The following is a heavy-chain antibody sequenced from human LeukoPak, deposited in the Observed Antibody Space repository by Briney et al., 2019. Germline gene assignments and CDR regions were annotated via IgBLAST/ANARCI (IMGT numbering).Heavy chain of an antibody. V-gene: IGHV1-24*01. CDR2: FEPEDGET. CDR1: GHTLIALS. CDR3: AASSPQNWKTHEY. D-gene: IGHD1-1*01. Sequence: ASVKVSCKVSGHTLIALSMHWVRQAPGKGVEWLGGFEPEDGETIYAQQFQGRVTMTEDTSTDAAYMELSSLRSEDTAVYYCAASSPQNWKTHEYWGQGTLVTVSS. J-gene: IGHJ4*02.